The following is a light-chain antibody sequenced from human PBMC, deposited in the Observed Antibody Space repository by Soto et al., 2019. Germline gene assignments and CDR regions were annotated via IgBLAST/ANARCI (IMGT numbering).Light chain of an antibody. Sequence: EMLMTQSPATLYVSPGERATLSCRASQSVSSNLAWYQQKPGQAPRLLIYGASTRATGVPARFSGSGSGTDFTLTITRLEPEDFAIYYCQQYGSSRTFGQGTKVDIK. J-gene: IGKJ1*01. CDR1: QSVSSN. CDR2: GAS. V-gene: IGKV3-20*01. CDR3: QQYGSSRT.